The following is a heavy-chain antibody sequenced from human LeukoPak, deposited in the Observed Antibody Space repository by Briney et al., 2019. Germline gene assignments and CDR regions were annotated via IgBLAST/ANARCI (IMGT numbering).Heavy chain of an antibody. CDR1: GGTFSSYA. V-gene: IGHV1-69*04. Sequence: SVKVSCKASGGTFSSYASSWVRQAPVQGRKCMGRIIPIIGIANYAQKFHGRVTITADKSTSTAYMELSSLTSEDTAVYYCARGQYYGSGSYWGQGTLVTVSS. CDR3: ARGQYYGSGSY. D-gene: IGHD3-10*01. CDR2: IIPIIGIA. J-gene: IGHJ4*02.